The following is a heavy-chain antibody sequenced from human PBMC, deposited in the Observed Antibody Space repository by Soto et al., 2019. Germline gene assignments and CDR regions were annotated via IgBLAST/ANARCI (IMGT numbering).Heavy chain of an antibody. J-gene: IGHJ4*02. CDR1: GFTFNTFG. D-gene: IGHD2-2*01. CDR3: AKSPNFYCSSYHCYKYYFDY. V-gene: IGHV3-30*18. Sequence: PGGSLRLSCATYGFTFNTFGMHFVLHAPVKALYLVAVISYDGSDKYYSDSVRGRFTISRDNSMNTLYLQMNSLRTEDTAVYYCAKSPNFYCSSYHCYKYYFDYWGQGTLVTVSS. CDR2: ISYDGSDK.